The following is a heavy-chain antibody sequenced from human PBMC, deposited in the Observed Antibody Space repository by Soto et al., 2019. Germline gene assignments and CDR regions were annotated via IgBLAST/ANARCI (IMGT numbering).Heavy chain of an antibody. Sequence: GGSLRLSCAASGFTPRSYAMIWVRQAPGKGLEWVSAISTSGGSTYYADSVKGRFTISRDNSKNTLYLQMNGLGAEDTAIYYCAREDLHSFPTRRSSDLGSAGM. CDR1: GFTPRSYA. D-gene: IGHD3-10*01. CDR2: ISTSGGST. V-gene: IGHV3-23*01. J-gene: IGHJ6*01. CDR3: AREDLHSFPTRRSSDLGSAGM.